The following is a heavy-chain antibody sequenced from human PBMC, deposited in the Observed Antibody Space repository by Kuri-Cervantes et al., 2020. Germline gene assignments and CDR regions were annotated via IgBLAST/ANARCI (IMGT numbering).Heavy chain of an antibody. D-gene: IGHD5-18*01. CDR1: GGSISSSSYY. J-gene: IGHJ3*02. CDR2: IYTSRST. Sequence: SCTVSGGSISSSSYYWGWIRQPAGKRLEWIGRIYTSRSTNYNPSLKSRVTMSVDTSKNQISLKLTSVTAADTAVYYCAREGQQYSYGYNAFDIWGQGTMVTVSS. CDR3: AREGQQYSYGYNAFDI. V-gene: IGHV4-61*02.